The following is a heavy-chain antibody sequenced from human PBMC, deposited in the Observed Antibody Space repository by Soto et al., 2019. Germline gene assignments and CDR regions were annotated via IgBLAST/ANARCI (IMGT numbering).Heavy chain of an antibody. J-gene: IGHJ4*02. CDR3: ARDKGTPYSSSWYLDY. V-gene: IGHV1-69*13. CDR1: GGTFRSYA. D-gene: IGHD6-13*01. CDR2: IIPIFGTA. Sequence: SVTVSCKASGGTFRSYAISWVRQAPGQGLEWMGGIIPIFGTANYAQKFQGRVTITADESTSTAYMELSSLRSEDTAVYYCARDKGTPYSSSWYLDYWGQGTLVTVSS.